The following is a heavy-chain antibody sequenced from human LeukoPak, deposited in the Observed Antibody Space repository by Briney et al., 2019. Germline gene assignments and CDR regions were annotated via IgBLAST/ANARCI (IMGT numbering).Heavy chain of an antibody. CDR1: GYTFTDYY. Sequence: ASVKVSCKVSGYTFTDYYMHWVQQAPGKGLEWMGLVDPEDGETIYAEKFQGRVTITADTSTDTAYMELGSLRSEDTAVYYCATVNSGSFEGVDYWGQGTLVTVSS. CDR2: VDPEDGET. D-gene: IGHD1-26*01. CDR3: ATVNSGSFEGVDY. V-gene: IGHV1-69-2*01. J-gene: IGHJ4*02.